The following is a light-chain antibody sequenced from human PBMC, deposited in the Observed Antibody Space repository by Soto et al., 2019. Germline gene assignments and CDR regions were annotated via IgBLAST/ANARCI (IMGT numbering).Light chain of an antibody. Sequence: QSALTQPASVSGSPRQSITISCTGTSSDVGGYNYVSWYQQHPGKAPQLIIYEVGNRPSGVSDRFSGSKSGNTASLTISGLQTEDEADYYCSSFTSNSAVVFGTGTKVTVL. J-gene: IGLJ1*01. CDR1: SSDVGGYNY. V-gene: IGLV2-14*01. CDR2: EVG. CDR3: SSFTSNSAVV.